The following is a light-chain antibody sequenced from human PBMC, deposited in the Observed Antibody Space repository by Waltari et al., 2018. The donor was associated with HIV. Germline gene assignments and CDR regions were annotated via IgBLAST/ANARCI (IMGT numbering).Light chain of an antibody. V-gene: IGKV1-27*01. CDR3: HRYNSVPIT. CDR1: QEIGHF. Sequence: DIEMTQSPSSLSASVGDRVTITCRASQEIGHFLAWYQQKPGQAPKVLISAASTVHLGVPSRFSGSGSGTDFTLTISNLQPEDVAIYFCHRYNSVPITFGQGTRLEIQ. J-gene: IGKJ5*01. CDR2: AAS.